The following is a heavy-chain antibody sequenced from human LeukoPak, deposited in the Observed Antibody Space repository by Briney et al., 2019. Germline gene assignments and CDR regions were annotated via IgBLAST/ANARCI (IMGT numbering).Heavy chain of an antibody. CDR2: INSDGTT. V-gene: IGHV3-74*01. CDR3: GRHRIAVAGRGAFDI. D-gene: IGHD6-19*01. J-gene: IGHJ3*02. Sequence: GGSLRLSCAASGFTFSGDWMHWVRQAPGKGLVWVSRINSDGTTTYADSVKGRFTVSRDNTKNTLYLQMNSLRAEDTAVYYCGRHRIAVAGRGAFDIWGQGTMVTVSS. CDR1: GFTFSGDW.